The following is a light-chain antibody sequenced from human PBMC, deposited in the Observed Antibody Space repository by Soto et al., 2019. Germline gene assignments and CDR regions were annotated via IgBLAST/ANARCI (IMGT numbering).Light chain of an antibody. CDR3: QQFGDSLWT. CDR1: QSVISGY. CDR2: GTS. Sequence: ENVLTQSPDILYVYPGEGATLSCSASQSVISGYLAWYQQKPGQARRLLIYGTSSRATGVPDRFRASGSATDFTLTSARLELEDFEVYYCQQFGDSLWTFGQGTRVEIK. V-gene: IGKV3-20*01. J-gene: IGKJ1*01.